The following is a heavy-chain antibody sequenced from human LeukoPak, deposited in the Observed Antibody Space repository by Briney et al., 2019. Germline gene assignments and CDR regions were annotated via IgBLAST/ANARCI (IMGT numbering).Heavy chain of an antibody. Sequence: SGGSLRLSCAASGFTFSSYSMNWVRQAPGKGLEWVSFIIISSSTIYYADSVKGRFTTSRDNAKNSLYLQMNSLRDEDTAVYYCARDGGYSGYDFAYWGQGTLVTVSS. CDR2: IIISSSTI. D-gene: IGHD5-12*01. CDR1: GFTFSSYS. CDR3: ARDGGYSGYDFAY. J-gene: IGHJ4*02. V-gene: IGHV3-48*02.